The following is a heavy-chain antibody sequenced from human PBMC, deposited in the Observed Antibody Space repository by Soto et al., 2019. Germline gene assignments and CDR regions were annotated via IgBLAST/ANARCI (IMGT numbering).Heavy chain of an antibody. CDR1: GYPFTSYG. Sequence: ASVKVSCKASGYPFTSYGISWVRQAPGQGLEWMGWISAYNGNTNYAQKLQGRVTMTTDTSTSTAYMELRSLRSDETAVSYCARNPYCSSTSCQVAPWGQGTLVTV. J-gene: IGHJ5*02. CDR3: ARNPYCSSTSCQVAP. V-gene: IGHV1-18*04. CDR2: ISAYNGNT. D-gene: IGHD2-2*01.